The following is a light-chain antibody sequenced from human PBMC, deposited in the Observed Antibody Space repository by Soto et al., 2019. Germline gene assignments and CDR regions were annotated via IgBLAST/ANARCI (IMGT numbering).Light chain of an antibody. V-gene: IGLV1-44*01. CDR3: GVWDDRLISYI. CDR2: GHN. CDR1: TSNIGSNT. J-gene: IGLJ7*01. Sequence: QSVLTQPPSTSGTPGQRVTISCSGSTSNIGSNTVSWYQQLPGTAPKLLIYGHNQRPSGVPDRFSGSKSGSSASLAISGLQSEDEADYYCGVWDDRLISYIFGAGTQLTVL.